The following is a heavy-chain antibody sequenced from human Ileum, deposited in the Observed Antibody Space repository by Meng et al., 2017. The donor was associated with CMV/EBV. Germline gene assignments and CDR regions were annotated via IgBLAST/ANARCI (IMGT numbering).Heavy chain of an antibody. D-gene: IGHD3-10*01. CDR2: ISGRGGST. CDR1: GFTFSSYA. J-gene: IGHJ4*02. Sequence: GESLKISCAASGFTFSSYAMSWVRQAPGKGLEWVSGISGRGGSTYHADSVKGRFTISRDNSKNTLYLQMNSLRAEDTAVYSCAKSQTHYGSGSYSDYWGQGTLVTVSS. V-gene: IGHV3-23*01. CDR3: AKSQTHYGSGSYSDY.